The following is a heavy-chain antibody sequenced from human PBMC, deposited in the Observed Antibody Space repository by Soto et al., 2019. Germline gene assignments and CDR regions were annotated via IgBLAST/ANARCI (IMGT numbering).Heavy chain of an antibody. CDR3: ARDHRGRRTIIGVVIRPYNYGMDV. V-gene: IGHV1-69*01. CDR1: GGTFSSYI. CDR2: ISPLFGKP. J-gene: IGHJ6*02. Sequence: QVQLVQSGAEVKKPGSSVKVSCKASGGTFSSYIISWVRQAPGQGLEWMGEISPLFGKPNYAQKFQGRVTITADESTSTAYMELSSLRSEDTAVYYCARDHRGRRTIIGVVIRPYNYGMDVWGQGTTVTVSS. D-gene: IGHD3-3*01.